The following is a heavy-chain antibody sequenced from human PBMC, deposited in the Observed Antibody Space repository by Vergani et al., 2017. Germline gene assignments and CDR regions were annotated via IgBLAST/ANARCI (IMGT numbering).Heavy chain of an antibody. D-gene: IGHD2-15*01. Sequence: LLPSFSYVTPPFSSFPFSCKASFFPFSLSSLRWVRPAPFQVLSLMGRIIPIFGTANYAQQFQGRVTITADESTSTAYMELSSLRSEDTAVYYCARDLLGYCSGGSCYLPAFDIWGQGTMVTVSS. CDR1: FFPFSLSS. V-gene: IGHV1-69*15. J-gene: IGHJ3*02. CDR2: IIPIFGTA. CDR3: ARDLLGYCSGGSCYLPAFDI.